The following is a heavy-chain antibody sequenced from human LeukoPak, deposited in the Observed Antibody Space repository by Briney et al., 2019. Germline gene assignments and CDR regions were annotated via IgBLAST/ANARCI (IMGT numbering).Heavy chain of an antibody. J-gene: IGHJ4*02. CDR2: INPSGGST. D-gene: IGHD4-17*01. CDR3: ARGSTVTRYSMQYDY. V-gene: IGHV1-46*01. CDR1: GYTFTSYY. Sequence: ASVKVSCKAPGYTFTSYYMHWVRQAPGQGLEWMGIINPSGGSTSYAQKFQGRVTMTRDTSTSTVYMELSSLRSEDTAVYYCARGSTVTRYSMQYDYGGQGTLVTVSS.